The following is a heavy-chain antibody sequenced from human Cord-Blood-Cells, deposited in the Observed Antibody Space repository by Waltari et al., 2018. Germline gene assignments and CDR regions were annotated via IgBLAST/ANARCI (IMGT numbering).Heavy chain of an antibody. CDR1: GGTFSSYA. CDR3: ARDKGGPSSSPNWFDP. J-gene: IGHJ5*02. CDR2: IIPIFGTA. V-gene: IGHV1-69*06. D-gene: IGHD6-6*01. Sequence: QVQLVQSGAEVKKPGSSVKVSCKASGGTFSSYAISWVRQAPGQGLEWMGGIIPIFGTANYAQKCQGRVTITADKSTSTAYMELSSLRSEDTAVYYCARDKGGPSSSPNWFDPWGQGTLVTVSS.